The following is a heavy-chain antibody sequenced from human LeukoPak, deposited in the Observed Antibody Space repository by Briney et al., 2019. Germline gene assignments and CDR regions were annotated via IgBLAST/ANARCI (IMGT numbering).Heavy chain of an antibody. V-gene: IGHV4-4*07. CDR2: IYGSGTT. CDR3: AKDGSSWPFFES. Sequence: LEWIGRIYGSGTTNYNPALQSRVTMSVDTSKKQFSLKVTSVTAADTAVYYCAKDGSSWPFFESWGQGTLVTVSS. J-gene: IGHJ4*02. D-gene: IGHD6-13*01.